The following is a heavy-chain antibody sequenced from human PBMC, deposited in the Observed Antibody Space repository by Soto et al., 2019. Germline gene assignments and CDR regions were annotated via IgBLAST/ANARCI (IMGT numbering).Heavy chain of an antibody. CDR1: GLAFSNYA. V-gene: IGHV3-23*01. Sequence: EVQLLESGGGLVQPGGSLRLSCTASGLAFSNYAMSWVRQAPGKGLEWVSSISGSGGRTYYADSVKGRFSISRDNSKNSLDLQMNSLRAEDTALYYCAKEGDSDFWRTYYYYGMDVWGQGTTVTVSS. D-gene: IGHD3-3*01. CDR3: AKEGDSDFWRTYYYYGMDV. CDR2: ISGSGGRT. J-gene: IGHJ6*02.